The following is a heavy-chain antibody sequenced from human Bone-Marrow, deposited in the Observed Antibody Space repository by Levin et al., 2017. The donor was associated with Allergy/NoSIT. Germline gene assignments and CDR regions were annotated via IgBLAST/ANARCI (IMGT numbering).Heavy chain of an antibody. D-gene: IGHD2-15*01. V-gene: IGHV3-33*01. J-gene: IGHJ4*02. CDR2: IWYDGSNK. CDR3: ARAPIVAYWYFDY. CDR1: GFTFSNYG. Sequence: GESLKISCAASGFTFSNYGMHWVRQAPGKGLEWVAVIWYDGSNKYYADSVKGRFTISRDNSKNTLFLQMNSLRAEDTAVYYCARAPIVAYWYFDYWGQGTLVTVSS.